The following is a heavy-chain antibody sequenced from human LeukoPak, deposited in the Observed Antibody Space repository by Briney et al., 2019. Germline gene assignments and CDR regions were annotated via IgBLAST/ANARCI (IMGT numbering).Heavy chain of an antibody. J-gene: IGHJ6*03. CDR2: INPNSGGT. Sequence: ASVKVSCNASGYTFTSYGISWVRQAPGQGLEWMGWINPNSGGTNYAQKFQGRVTMTRDTSISTAYMELSRLRSDDTAVYYCARNGDYSYYYYYMDVWGKGTTVTVSS. CDR1: GYTFTSYG. V-gene: IGHV1-2*02. CDR3: ARNGDYSYYYYYMDV. D-gene: IGHD4-17*01.